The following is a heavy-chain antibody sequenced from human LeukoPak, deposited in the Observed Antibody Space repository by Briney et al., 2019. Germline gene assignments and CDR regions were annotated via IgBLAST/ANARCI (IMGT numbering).Heavy chain of an antibody. CDR2: INPKSGGT. V-gene: IGHV1-2*02. CDR1: GYNFADHY. CDR3: ARVDNRDWYYFDY. Sequence: ASVKVSCQASGYNFADHYVHWVRQAPGQGLEWMGWINPKSGGTDYAQKFQGRVAMTSDTSIRTGYMELNNLTSYDTAVYYCARVDNRDWYYFDYWGQGSLVTVFS. J-gene: IGHJ4*02. D-gene: IGHD3/OR15-3a*01.